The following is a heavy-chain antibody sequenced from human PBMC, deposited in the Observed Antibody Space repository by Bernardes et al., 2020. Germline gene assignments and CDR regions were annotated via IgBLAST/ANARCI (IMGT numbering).Heavy chain of an antibody. Sequence: SETLSLTCTVSGGSISSSSYYWGWIRQPPGKGLEWIGSIYYSGSTYYNPSLKSRVTISVDTSKNQFSLKLSSVTAADTAVYYCARTGTMWFRESSWWFDPWGQGTLVTVSS. CDR2: IYYSGST. CDR1: GGSISSSSYY. V-gene: IGHV4-39*01. D-gene: IGHD3-10*01. CDR3: ARTGTMWFRESSWWFDP. J-gene: IGHJ5*02.